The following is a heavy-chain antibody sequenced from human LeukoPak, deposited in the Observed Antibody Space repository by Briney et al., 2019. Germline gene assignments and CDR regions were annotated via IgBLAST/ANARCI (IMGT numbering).Heavy chain of an antibody. CDR2: INAGNGNT. CDR3: ARDFTPEWFDIH. J-gene: IGHJ4*02. CDR1: GYSFSTYT. Sequence: ASVKVSCKASGYSFSTYTMHWVRQAPGQRLEWMGWINAGNGNTKYSQNFQGRVTITRDTSANTAYMEMSSLRSEDTAVYYCARDFTPEWFDIHWGQGTLVTVS. V-gene: IGHV1-3*01. D-gene: IGHD3-3*01.